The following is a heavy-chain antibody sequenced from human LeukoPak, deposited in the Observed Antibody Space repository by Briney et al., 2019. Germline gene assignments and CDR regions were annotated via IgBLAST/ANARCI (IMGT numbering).Heavy chain of an antibody. CDR2: MNPNSGNT. CDR3: AKDFESAVVVPAAMFDP. Sequence: ASVKVSCKASGYTFTSYDINWVRQATGQGLEWMGWMNPNSGNTGYAQKFQGRVTMTRNTSISTAYMELISLRSEDTAVYYCAKDFESAVVVPAAMFDPWGQGTLVTVSS. J-gene: IGHJ5*02. V-gene: IGHV1-8*01. D-gene: IGHD2-2*01. CDR1: GYTFTSYD.